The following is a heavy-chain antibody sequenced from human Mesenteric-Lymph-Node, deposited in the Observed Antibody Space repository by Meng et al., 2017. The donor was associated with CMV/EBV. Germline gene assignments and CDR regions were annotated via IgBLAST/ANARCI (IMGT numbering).Heavy chain of an antibody. J-gene: IGHJ6*02. V-gene: IGHV3-74*01. CDR2: INSDGSST. CDR1: GFTFSSYW. CDR3: ARGGYCTSIPCRFYYFALDV. D-gene: IGHD2-2*01. Sequence: GESLKISCAASGFTFSSYWMHWVRQAPGKGLVWVSRINSDGSSTSYADSVKGRFTISRDNAKNTLYLQMNSLRAEDTAVYYCARGGYCTSIPCRFYYFALDVWGQGTTVTVSS.